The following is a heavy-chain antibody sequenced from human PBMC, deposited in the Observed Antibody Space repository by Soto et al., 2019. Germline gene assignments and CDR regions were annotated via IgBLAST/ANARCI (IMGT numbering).Heavy chain of an antibody. CDR1: GGSISSGDYY. CDR3: DRWIQRWSPIGRHSRYGDG. V-gene: IGHV4-30-4*01. J-gene: IGHJ6*02. CDR2: IYYSGGT. Sequence: QVQLQESGPGLVKPSQTLSLTCTVSGGSISSGDYYWSWIRQPPGKGLEWIGSIYYSGGTYYTPYLKSRVTLSVDTSKNQFSLKLSSLAAAVTAMYYCDRWIQRWSPIGRHSRYGDGWGQGTTVTVSS. D-gene: IGHD5-18*01.